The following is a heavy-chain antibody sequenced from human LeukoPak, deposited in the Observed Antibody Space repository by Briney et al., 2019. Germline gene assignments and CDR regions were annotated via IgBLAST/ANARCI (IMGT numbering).Heavy chain of an antibody. CDR3: ARAHGYSYGIYFDY. V-gene: IGHV4-30-2*01. CDR1: GGSISSGGYS. Sequence: SETLSLTCAVSGGSISSGGYSWSWIRQPPGKGLEWIGYIYHSGSTYYNPSLKSRVTISVDRSKNQFSLKLSSVTAADAAVYYCARAHGYSYGIYFDYWGQGTLVTVSS. D-gene: IGHD5-18*01. CDR2: IYHSGST. J-gene: IGHJ4*02.